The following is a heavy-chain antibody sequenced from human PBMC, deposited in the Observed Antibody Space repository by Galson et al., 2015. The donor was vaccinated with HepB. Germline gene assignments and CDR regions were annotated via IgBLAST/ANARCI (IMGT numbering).Heavy chain of an antibody. Sequence: LRLSCAASGFTFSSYAMHWVRQAPGKGLEWVAVISYDGSNKYYADSVKGRFTISRDNSKNTLYLQMNSLRAEDTAVYYCARDLGSGEMVISPSDYWGQGTLVTVSS. J-gene: IGHJ4*02. CDR2: ISYDGSNK. CDR1: GFTFSSYA. V-gene: IGHV3-30*04. CDR3: ARDLGSGEMVISPSDY. D-gene: IGHD3-22*01.